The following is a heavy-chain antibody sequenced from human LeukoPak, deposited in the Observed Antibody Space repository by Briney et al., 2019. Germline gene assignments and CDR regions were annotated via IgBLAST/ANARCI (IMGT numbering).Heavy chain of an antibody. CDR2: ISSSSSYI. Sequence: PGGSLRLSCAASGFTFSSYSMNWVRQAPGKGLEWVSSISSSSSYIYYADSVKGRFTISRDNAKNSLYPQMNSLRAEDTAVYYCAREGGYYDILTGYLYYYYGMDVWGQGTTVTVSS. D-gene: IGHD3-9*01. J-gene: IGHJ6*02. CDR3: AREGGYYDILTGYLYYYYGMDV. V-gene: IGHV3-21*01. CDR1: GFTFSSYS.